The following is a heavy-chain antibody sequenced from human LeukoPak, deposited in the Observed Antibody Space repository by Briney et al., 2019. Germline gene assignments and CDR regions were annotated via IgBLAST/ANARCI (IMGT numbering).Heavy chain of an antibody. D-gene: IGHD3-22*01. CDR1: GFTFSSYG. J-gene: IGHJ4*02. Sequence: PGRSLRLSCAASGFTFSSYGMHWVRQAPGKGLERVAVIWYDGSNKYYADSVKGRFTISRDNSKNTLYLQMNSLRAEDTAVYYCARDRYYDSSGYYPGYWGQGTLVTVSS. V-gene: IGHV3-33*01. CDR3: ARDRYYDSSGYYPGY. CDR2: IWYDGSNK.